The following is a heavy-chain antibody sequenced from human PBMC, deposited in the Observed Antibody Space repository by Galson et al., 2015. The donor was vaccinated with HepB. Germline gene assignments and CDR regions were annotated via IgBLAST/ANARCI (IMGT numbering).Heavy chain of an antibody. CDR2: INPSGGST. V-gene: IGHV1-46*01. Sequence: SVKVSCKASGYTFTSYYMHWVRQAPGQGLEWMGIINPSGGSTSYAQKFQGRVTMTRDTSTSTVYMELSSLRSEDTAVYYCARDQYDYVWGSYRYIDYWGQGTLVTVSS. CDR1: GYTFTSYY. J-gene: IGHJ4*02. D-gene: IGHD3-16*02. CDR3: ARDQYDYVWGSYRYIDY.